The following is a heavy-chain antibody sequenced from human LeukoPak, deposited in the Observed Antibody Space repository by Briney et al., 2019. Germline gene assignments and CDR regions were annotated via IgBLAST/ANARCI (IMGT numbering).Heavy chain of an antibody. CDR3: ARVDSGSYFNFDY. J-gene: IGHJ4*02. CDR1: GYSISSGYY. D-gene: IGHD1-26*01. Sequence: PSETLSLTCTVSGYSISSGYYWGWIRQPPGKGLEWIGSIYHSGSTYYNPSLKSRVTISVDTSKNQFSLKLSSVTAADTAVYYCARVDSGSYFNFDYWGQGTLVTVSS. V-gene: IGHV4-38-2*02. CDR2: IYHSGST.